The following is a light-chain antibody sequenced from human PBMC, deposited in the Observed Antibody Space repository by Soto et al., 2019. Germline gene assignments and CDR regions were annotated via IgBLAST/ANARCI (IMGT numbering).Light chain of an antibody. CDR3: QSYDSSLGGLLI. Sequence: QSVLTQPPSVSGAPGQTVTISCTGGSANIGADYDVHWYQQFPGTAPKLLIYSTNNRPSGVPARFSGSKSGTSASLSITGLQPEDEADYDGQSYDSSLGGLLIFGGGTKVTVL. J-gene: IGLJ2*01. V-gene: IGLV1-40*01. CDR2: STN. CDR1: SANIGADYD.